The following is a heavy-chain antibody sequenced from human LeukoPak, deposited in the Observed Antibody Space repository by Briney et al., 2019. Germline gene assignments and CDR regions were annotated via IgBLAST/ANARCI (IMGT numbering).Heavy chain of an antibody. V-gene: IGHV3-48*03. CDR3: ARGGYDYGDYVAGKVDL. D-gene: IGHD4-17*01. J-gene: IGHJ5*02. CDR1: GFTFSSYE. CDR2: ISSSGSTI. Sequence: GGSLRLSCAASGFTFSSYEMNWVRQAPGKGLEWVSYISSSGSTIYYADSVKGRFIISRDSAENTLYLQMNSLRTEDTAVYYCARGGYDYGDYVAGKVDLWGQGTMVTVSS.